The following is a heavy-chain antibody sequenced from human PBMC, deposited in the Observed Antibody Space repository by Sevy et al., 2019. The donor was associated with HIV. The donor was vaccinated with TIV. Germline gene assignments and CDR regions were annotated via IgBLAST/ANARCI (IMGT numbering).Heavy chain of an antibody. CDR2: IYYSGST. V-gene: IGHV4-61*01. CDR1: GGSVSSGSYF. D-gene: IGHD2-2*01. CDR3: ARSPPIVVVPGAPSWFDP. J-gene: IGHJ5*02. Sequence: SETLSLTCTVSGGSVSSGSYFWSWIRQPPGKGLEWIAYIYYSGSTNYNPSLKSRVTISVDTSKNQFSLKLSSVTAADTAVYYCARSPPIVVVPGAPSWFDPWGQGTLVTVSS.